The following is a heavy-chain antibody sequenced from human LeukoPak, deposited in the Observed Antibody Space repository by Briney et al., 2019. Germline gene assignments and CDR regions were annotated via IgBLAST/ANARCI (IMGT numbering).Heavy chain of an antibody. CDR2: VSGSGGAT. CDR1: GFTFNKYA. CDR3: AKNRGGTYKYYMDV. J-gene: IGHJ6*03. D-gene: IGHD1-1*01. Sequence: PGGSLRLSCAASGFTFNKYAMSGVRQAPGRGLEWLSYVSGSGGATYYADSVKGRFTISRDNSKNTVYLQMGSLRAEDTAVYYCAKNRGGTYKYYMDVWGNGTTVTVSS. V-gene: IGHV3-23*01.